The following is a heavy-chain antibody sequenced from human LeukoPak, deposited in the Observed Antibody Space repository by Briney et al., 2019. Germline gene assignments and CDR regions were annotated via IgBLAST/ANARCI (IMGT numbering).Heavy chain of an antibody. D-gene: IGHD5-18*01. J-gene: IGHJ4*02. CDR3: ARDVDVAMYDY. V-gene: IGHV3-7*01. CDR2: IKKDGSEK. CDR1: GFSFSKYW. Sequence: GGALRLACAASGFSFSKYWLSWVRQAPGKVLEWVANIKKDGSEKYDVDSVKGRFTRSRDNAKNSMYLQMNRLRDEDTDVYYCARDVDVAMYDYWGQGTLVTVSS.